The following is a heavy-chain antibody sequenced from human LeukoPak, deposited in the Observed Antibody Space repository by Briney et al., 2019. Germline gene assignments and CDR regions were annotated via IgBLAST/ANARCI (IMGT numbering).Heavy chain of an antibody. Sequence: PGGSLRLSCAASGFTFSSYGMHWVRQAPGKGLEWAAVIWYDGSNKYYADSVKGRFTISRDNSKNTLYLQMNSLRAEDTAVYYCAREVVVSFFDYWGQGTLVTVSS. CDR3: AREVVVSFFDY. CDR1: GFTFSSYG. CDR2: IWYDGSNK. V-gene: IGHV3-33*01. J-gene: IGHJ4*02. D-gene: IGHD3-22*01.